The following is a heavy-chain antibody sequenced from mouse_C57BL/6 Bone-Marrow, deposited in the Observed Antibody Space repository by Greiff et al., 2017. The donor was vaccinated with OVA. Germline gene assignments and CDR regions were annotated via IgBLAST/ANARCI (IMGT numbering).Heavy chain of an antibody. V-gene: IGHV1-55*01. D-gene: IGHD2-3*01. CDR2: IYPGSGST. CDR3: ARLGYDGYYVGAY. J-gene: IGHJ3*01. Sequence: VQLQQPGAELVKPGASVKMSCKASGYTFTSYWITWVKQRPGKGLEWIGDIYPGSGSTKYNEKFKSKATLTVDTSSSTAYMQLSSLTSEDSAVYYCARLGYDGYYVGAYWGQGTLVTVSA. CDR1: GYTFTSYW.